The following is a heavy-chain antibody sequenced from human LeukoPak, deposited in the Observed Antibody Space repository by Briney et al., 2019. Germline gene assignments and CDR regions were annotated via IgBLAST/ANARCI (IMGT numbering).Heavy chain of an antibody. CDR1: RFTVSDNY. V-gene: IGHV3-66*01. J-gene: IGHJ3*02. D-gene: IGHD2-2*01. CDR2: IYSGGST. Sequence: PGGSLRLSCAASRFTVSDNYMSWVRQAPGKGLEWVSVIYSGGSTYYADSVKGRFTISRDNSKNTLYLQMDSLGAEDTAVYYCARGFPAARLGDIWGQGTMVTVSS. CDR3: ARGFPAARLGDI.